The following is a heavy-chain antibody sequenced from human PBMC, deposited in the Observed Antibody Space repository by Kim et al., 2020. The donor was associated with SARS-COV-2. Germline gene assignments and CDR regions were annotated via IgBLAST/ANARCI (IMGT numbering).Heavy chain of an antibody. CDR1: GYTFTNFG. CDR2: ISVNKGNP. Sequence: ASVKVSCKASGYTFTNFGIMWVRQAPGQGLEWLGWISVNKGNPNYAQKFQGRVTMTTDTSTNTAYMELRCLVSDDAAVYYCARSRIVDYWGQGTLVTVSS. D-gene: IGHD2-15*01. CDR3: ARSRIVDY. J-gene: IGHJ4*02. V-gene: IGHV1-18*01.